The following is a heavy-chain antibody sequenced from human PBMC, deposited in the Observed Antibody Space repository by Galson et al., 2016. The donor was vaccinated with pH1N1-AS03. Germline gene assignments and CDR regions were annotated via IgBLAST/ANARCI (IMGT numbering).Heavy chain of an antibody. D-gene: IGHD1-20*01. CDR1: GIPFGDYA. J-gene: IGHJ4*02. V-gene: IGHV3-49*03. CDR2: IRRKGFGGTG. Sequence: SLRLSCAVSGIPFGDYAVSWFRQPPGKGLEWVGFIRRKGFGGTGEYAASVEGRFTILRDESKNIAYLQMNSLKTDDTAVYYCSLEYLEFYFAYWGQGTLVTVSS. CDR3: SLEYLEFYFAY.